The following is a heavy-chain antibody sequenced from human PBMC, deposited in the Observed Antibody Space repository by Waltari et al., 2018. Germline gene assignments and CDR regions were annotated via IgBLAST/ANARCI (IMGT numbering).Heavy chain of an antibody. J-gene: IGHJ3*02. CDR3: ARVWSDGAFDI. Sequence: QVQLVQSGAEVKKPGASVKVSCKASGYTFTSYYMHCVRQAPGQGLEWMGIINPSGGSTSYAQKFQGRVTMTRDTSTSTVYMELSSLRSEDTAVYYCARVWSDGAFDIWGQGTMVTVSS. V-gene: IGHV1-46*01. CDR1: GYTFTSYY. D-gene: IGHD3-3*01. CDR2: INPSGGST.